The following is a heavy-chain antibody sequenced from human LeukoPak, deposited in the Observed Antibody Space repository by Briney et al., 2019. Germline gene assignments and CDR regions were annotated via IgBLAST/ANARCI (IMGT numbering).Heavy chain of an antibody. CDR1: GGSISSYY. CDR3: ARDRGRSGGSKGMDV. CDR2: IYYSGST. Sequence: SETLSLTCTVSGGSISSYYWSWIRQPPGKGLEWIGYIYYSGSTNYNPSLKSRVTISVDTSKNQFSLKLSSVTAADTAVYYCARDRGRSGGSKGMDVWGQGTTVTVSS. D-gene: IGHD2-15*01. V-gene: IGHV4-59*01. J-gene: IGHJ6*02.